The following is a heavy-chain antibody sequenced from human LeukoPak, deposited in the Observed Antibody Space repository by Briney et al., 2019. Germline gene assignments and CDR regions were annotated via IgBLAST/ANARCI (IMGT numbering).Heavy chain of an antibody. CDR2: IYHSGST. V-gene: IGHV4-4*02. Sequence: PSGTLSLTCAVSGGSISSSNWWSWVRQPPGKGLEWIGGIYHSGSTNYNPSLKSRVTISVDKSKNQFSLKLSSVTAADTAVYYCARRSRSSWLVGSYFDYWGQGTLVTVSS. D-gene: IGHD6-19*01. CDR1: GGSISSSNW. J-gene: IGHJ4*02. CDR3: ARRSRSSWLVGSYFDY.